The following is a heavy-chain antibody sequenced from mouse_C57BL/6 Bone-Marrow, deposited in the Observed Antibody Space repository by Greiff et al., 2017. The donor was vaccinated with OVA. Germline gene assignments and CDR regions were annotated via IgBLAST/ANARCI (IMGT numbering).Heavy chain of an antibody. CDR2: FHPYNDDT. CDR3: ARGYYGSSYWYFDV. V-gene: IGHV1-47*01. D-gene: IGHD1-1*01. CDR1: GYTFTTYP. J-gene: IGHJ1*03. Sequence: QVQLQQSGAELVKPGASVKMSCKASGYTFTTYPIEWMKQNHGKSLEWIGNFHPYNDDTKYNEKFKGKATLTVEKSYSTVYLELSRLTSDDSAVYYCARGYYGSSYWYFDVWGTGTTVTVSS.